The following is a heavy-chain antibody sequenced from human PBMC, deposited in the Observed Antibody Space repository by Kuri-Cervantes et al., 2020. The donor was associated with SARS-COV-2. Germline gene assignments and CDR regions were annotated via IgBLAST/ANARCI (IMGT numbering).Heavy chain of an antibody. CDR3: ARGPYYDSSGYHLNADY. D-gene: IGHD3-22*01. CDR1: GDSFSSYS. J-gene: IGHJ4*02. Sequence: ASVKVSCKASGDSFSSYSFNWVRQAPGQGLEWMGWMNPNSGNTGYAQKFQGRLTMTRDTSITTAYMELSSLTSEDTAVYYCARGPYYDSSGYHLNADYWGQGTLVTVSS. V-gene: IGHV1-8*02. CDR2: MNPNSGNT.